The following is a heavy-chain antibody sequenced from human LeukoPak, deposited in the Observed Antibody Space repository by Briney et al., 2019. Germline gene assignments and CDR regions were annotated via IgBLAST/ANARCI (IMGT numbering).Heavy chain of an antibody. J-gene: IGHJ3*02. CDR2: INPSGGST. CDR3: ARDLNGYSYGDAFDI. CDR1: GYTFTSYY. Sequence: ASVKVSCKAAGYTFTSYYMHWVRQAPGQGLEWMGIINPSGGSTSYAQKFQGRVTMTRDMSTSTVYMELSSLRSEDTAVYYCARDLNGYSYGDAFDIWGQGTMVTVSS. V-gene: IGHV1-46*01. D-gene: IGHD5-18*01.